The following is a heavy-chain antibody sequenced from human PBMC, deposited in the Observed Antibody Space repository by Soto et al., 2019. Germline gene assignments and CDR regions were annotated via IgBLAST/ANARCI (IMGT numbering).Heavy chain of an antibody. Sequence: QVQLVESGGGVVQPGRSLRLSCATSGFTFSNYAMHWVRQAPGKGLEWVAVIYYDGSNKYYADSVKGRFTISRDNSKNTLYLQMNSLRAKDTAVYYCARDPERRAYWYFGLWGRGTLVTVSS. D-gene: IGHD1-1*01. CDR3: ARDPERRAYWYFGL. CDR1: GFTFSNYA. J-gene: IGHJ2*01. CDR2: IYYDGSNK. V-gene: IGHV3-33*01.